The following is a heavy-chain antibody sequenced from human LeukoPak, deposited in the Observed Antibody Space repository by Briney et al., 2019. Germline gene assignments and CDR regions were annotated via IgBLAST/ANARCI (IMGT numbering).Heavy chain of an antibody. D-gene: IGHD2-8*02. V-gene: IGHV3-23*01. J-gene: IGHJ5*02. Sequence: GGSLRLSCEASGFTFSTFAMIWVRQPPGKGLEWVSSIFPSGGEIHYADSVRGRFTISRDNSKSTLSLQMNSLRAEDTAIYYCATYRQVLLPFEAWGQGTLVTVSS. CDR3: ATYRQVLLPFEA. CDR2: IFPSGGEI. CDR1: GFTFSTFA.